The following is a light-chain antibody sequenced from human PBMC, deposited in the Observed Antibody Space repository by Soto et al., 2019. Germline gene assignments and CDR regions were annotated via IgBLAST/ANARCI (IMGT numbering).Light chain of an antibody. CDR2: FGS. CDR3: MQGIQTPPT. V-gene: IGKV2-28*01. Sequence: DIVMTQSSVSLPVTPGEPASISCRSSQSLLHSNGYNYLDWYLQKPGQSPQLLIYFGSKLASGAPDRFSGSGSGTDFTLKLSRVEAEDVGVYYCMQGIQTPPTFGGGTRVEIK. CDR1: QSLLHSNGYNY. J-gene: IGKJ4*01.